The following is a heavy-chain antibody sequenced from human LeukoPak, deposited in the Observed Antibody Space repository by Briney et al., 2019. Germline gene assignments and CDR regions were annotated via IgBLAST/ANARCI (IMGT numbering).Heavy chain of an antibody. Sequence: GGAPRLSSAASGFTFISYGMNWVRQAPGQGGGGGGGISYIRSNKYYADSVKGRFTISRDNSKNTLYLQMNSLRAEDTAVYYCAKVTGVAGTSSYGMDVWGQGTTVTVSS. V-gene: IGHV3-30*18. CDR1: GFTFISYG. D-gene: IGHD6-19*01. J-gene: IGHJ6*02. CDR3: AKVTGVAGTSSYGMDV. CDR2: ISYIRSNK.